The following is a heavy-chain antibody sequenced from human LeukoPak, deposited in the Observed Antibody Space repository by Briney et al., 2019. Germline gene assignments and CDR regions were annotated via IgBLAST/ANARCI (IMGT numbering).Heavy chain of an antibody. CDR1: GYTFTGYY. CDR3: ARGGYRVNWFDP. CDR2: INPNSGGT. J-gene: IGHJ5*02. V-gene: IGHV1-2*02. D-gene: IGHD6-13*01. Sequence: ASVKVSCKAPGYTFTGYYMHWVRQAPGQGLEWMGWINPNSGGTNHAQKFQGRVTMTRDTSISTAYMELSRLRSDDTAVYYCARGGYRVNWFDPWGQGTLVTVSS.